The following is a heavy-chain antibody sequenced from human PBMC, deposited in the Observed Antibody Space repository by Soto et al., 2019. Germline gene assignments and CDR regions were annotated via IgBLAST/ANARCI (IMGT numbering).Heavy chain of an antibody. V-gene: IGHV1-69*01. D-gene: IGHD2-15*01. CDR3: GRGGFCSHDVCYSRGGEIDH. CDR1: GGTFRDYG. CDR2: ILPILGTT. Sequence: QVHLVQSGTEVKKPGSSVRVSCQASGGTFRDYGVSWVRQAPGQGLEWIGGILPILGTTNYAQKFRDRVTITADGSTGTVYMDLSRLTSEDTAVYYCGRGGFCSHDVCYSRGGEIDHWAQGTLVTVSS. J-gene: IGHJ4*02.